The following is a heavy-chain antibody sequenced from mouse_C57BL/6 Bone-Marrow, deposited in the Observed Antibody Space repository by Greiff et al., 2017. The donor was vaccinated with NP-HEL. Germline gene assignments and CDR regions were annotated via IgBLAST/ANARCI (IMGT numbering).Heavy chain of an antibody. V-gene: IGHV1-31*01. Sequence: EVKLQESGPELVKPGASVKISCKASGYSFTGYYMHWVKQSHGNILDWIGYIYPYNGVSSYNQKFKGKATLTVDKSSSTAYMELRSLTSEDSAVYYCAKGGLRRDWYFDVWGTGTTVTVSS. D-gene: IGHD2-4*01. J-gene: IGHJ1*03. CDR2: IYPYNGVS. CDR3: AKGGLRRDWYFDV. CDR1: GYSFTGYY.